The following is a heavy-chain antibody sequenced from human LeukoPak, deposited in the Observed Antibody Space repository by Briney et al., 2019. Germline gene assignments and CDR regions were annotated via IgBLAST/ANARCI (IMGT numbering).Heavy chain of an antibody. CDR3: ARLVGWRLHSNPSEYYMDV. Sequence: PSETLSLTCTVSGGSISSGGYYWSWIRQPPGKGLEWIGYIYHSGSTYYNPSLKSRVTISVDTSKNQFSLKLSSVTAADTAVYYCARLVGWRLHSNPSEYYMDVWGKGTTVTVSS. CDR1: GGSISSGGYY. CDR2: IYHSGST. J-gene: IGHJ6*03. V-gene: IGHV4-30-2*03. D-gene: IGHD4-11*01.